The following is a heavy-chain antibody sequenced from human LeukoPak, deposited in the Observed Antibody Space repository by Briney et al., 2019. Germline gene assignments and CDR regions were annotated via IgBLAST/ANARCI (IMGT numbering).Heavy chain of an antibody. CDR2: ISYDGSNK. Sequence: GGSLRLSCAASGFTFSSYAMHWVRQAPGKGLEWVAVISYDGSNKYYADSVKGRFTISRDNSKNTLYLQMNSLRAEDTAVYYCARDKSFLTGYYMEGTDYWGQGTLVTVSS. D-gene: IGHD3-9*01. CDR1: GFTFSSYA. V-gene: IGHV3-30-3*01. CDR3: ARDKSFLTGYYMEGTDY. J-gene: IGHJ4*02.